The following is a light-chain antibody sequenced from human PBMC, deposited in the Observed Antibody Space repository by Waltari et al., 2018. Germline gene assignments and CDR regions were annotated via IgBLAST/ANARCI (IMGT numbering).Light chain of an antibody. CDR3: QHYNNWAIT. J-gene: IGKJ5*01. CDR2: GAS. Sequence: ETVMTQSPVTLSVSPGERAPLSCRASQSVSNNLAWYQQKPGQAPRLLIYGASTRATGIPARFSGSGSGTEFTLTISSLQSEDFAVYYCQHYNNWAITFGQGTRLEIK. CDR1: QSVSNN. V-gene: IGKV3-15*01.